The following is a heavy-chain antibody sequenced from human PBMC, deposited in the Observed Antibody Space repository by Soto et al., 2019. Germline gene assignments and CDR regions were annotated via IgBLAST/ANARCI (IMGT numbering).Heavy chain of an antibody. CDR1: GYTFTGYY. D-gene: IGHD3-3*01. CDR3: ARGRYYDFWSGYYTYNWFDP. J-gene: IGHJ5*02. Sequence: GASVKVSCKASGYTFTGYYMHWVRQAPGQGLEWMGWINPNSGGTNYAQKFQGWVTMTRDTSISTAYMELSSLRSEDTAVYYCARGRYYDFWSGYYTYNWFDPWGQGTLVTVSS. CDR2: INPNSGGT. V-gene: IGHV1-2*04.